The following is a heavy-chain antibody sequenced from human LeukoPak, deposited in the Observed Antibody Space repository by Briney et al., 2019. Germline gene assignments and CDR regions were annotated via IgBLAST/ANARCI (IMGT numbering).Heavy chain of an antibody. J-gene: IGHJ5*02. V-gene: IGHV1-18*04. Sequence: ASVKVSCKASGYTFTSYGISWVRQAPGQGLEWMGWISAYNGNTNYAQKLQGRVTMTTDTSTSTAYMELRSLRSDDTAVYYCARDPXTXYDXLTGSGNWFDPWGQGTLVTVSS. D-gene: IGHD3-9*01. CDR3: ARDPXTXYDXLTGSGNWFDP. CDR1: GYTFTSYG. CDR2: ISAYNGNT.